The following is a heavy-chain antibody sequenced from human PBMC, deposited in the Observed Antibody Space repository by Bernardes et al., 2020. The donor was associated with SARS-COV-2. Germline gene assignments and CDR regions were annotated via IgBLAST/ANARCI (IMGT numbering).Heavy chain of an antibody. CDR3: AKDGGITIFGVVIPNRYYYGMDV. D-gene: IGHD3-3*01. CDR2: ISGSGGNT. V-gene: IGHV3-23*01. CDR1: GFSFSNYA. J-gene: IGHJ6*02. Sequence: GGSLRLSCSASGFSFSNYAMSWVRQAPGKGLEWVSSISGSGGNTFFADSVKGRFTISRDNSKNTLYLQMNSLRAEDTAVYYCAKDGGITIFGVVIPNRYYYGMDVWGQGTTVTVSS.